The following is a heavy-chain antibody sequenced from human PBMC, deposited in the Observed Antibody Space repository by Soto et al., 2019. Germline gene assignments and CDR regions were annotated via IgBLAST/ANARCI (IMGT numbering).Heavy chain of an antibody. V-gene: IGHV1-18*01. Sequence: GPEVKKPGASVKVSCKASGYSFTSYGISWVRQAPGRGLERMGWISGYNGNTRYEQKFQGRATMTTDTSSSTAYLDLRSLTSDDTAVYYCTKDNTATFPSRYRYGMDVWGPGTTVIVSS. CDR1: GYSFTSYG. CDR3: TKDNTATFPSRYRYGMDV. D-gene: IGHD4-17*01. J-gene: IGHJ6*02. CDR2: ISGYNGNT.